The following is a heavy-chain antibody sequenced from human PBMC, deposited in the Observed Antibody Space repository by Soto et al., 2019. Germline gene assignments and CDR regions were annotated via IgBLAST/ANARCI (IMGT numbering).Heavy chain of an antibody. J-gene: IGHJ6*02. CDR2: IKSKTDGGTT. Sequence: GGSLRLSCAASGFTFSNAWMNWVRQAPGKGLEWVGRIKSKTDGGTTDYAAPVKGRFTISRDDSKNMLYLQMNSLKTEDTAVYYCTTVKAPGFWSGYYTVWSEAPPGNYYYYGMDVWGQGTTVTVSS. CDR3: TTVKAPGFWSGYYTVWSEAPPGNYYYYGMDV. D-gene: IGHD3-3*01. V-gene: IGHV3-15*07. CDR1: GFTFSNAW.